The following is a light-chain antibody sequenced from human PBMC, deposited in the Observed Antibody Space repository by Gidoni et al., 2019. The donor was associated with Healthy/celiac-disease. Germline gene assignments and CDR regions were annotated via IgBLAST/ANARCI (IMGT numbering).Light chain of an antibody. CDR3: QQYNNWLYT. J-gene: IGKJ2*01. V-gene: IGKV3-15*01. Sequence: EIVMTQSPATLSVSPGERATLSCRTSQSVSSNLAWYQQKPGQAPRLLIYGASTRATGIPARFSSSGSGTEFTLTISSLQSEDFAVYCCQQYNNWLYTFGQGTKLEIK. CDR1: QSVSSN. CDR2: GAS.